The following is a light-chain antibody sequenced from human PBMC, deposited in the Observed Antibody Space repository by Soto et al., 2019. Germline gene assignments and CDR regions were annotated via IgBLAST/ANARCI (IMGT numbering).Light chain of an antibody. CDR3: QQSYTLPWT. J-gene: IGKJ1*01. V-gene: IGKV1-39*01. Sequence: DIQMTQSPSSLPASVGDRVTITCRASQTVSRYLNWYHQKPGKAPKLLISVASSLQRGVPSRFSGSGSGTDFTLTISGLQPDDFATYSCQQSYTLPWTFGQGTRVEV. CDR1: QTVSRY. CDR2: VAS.